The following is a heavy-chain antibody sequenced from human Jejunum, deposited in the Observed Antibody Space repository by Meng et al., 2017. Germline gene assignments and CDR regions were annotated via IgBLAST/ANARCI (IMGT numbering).Heavy chain of an antibody. V-gene: IGHV3-33*01. CDR2: IWSDETNK. J-gene: IGHJ3*02. CDR3: ARDERPGWDAFDI. D-gene: IGHD6-25*01. CDR1: GFTFSNHG. Sequence: GGSLRLSCAASGFTFSNHGMHWVRQAPGKGLEWVAVIWSDETNKYYADSVKGRFTISRDSSNLYLQMNSLRGEDTAVYYCARDERPGWDAFDIWGLGTMVTVSS.